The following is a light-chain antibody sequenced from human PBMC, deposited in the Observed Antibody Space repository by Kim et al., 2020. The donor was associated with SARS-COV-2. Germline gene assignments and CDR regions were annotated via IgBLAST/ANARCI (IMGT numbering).Light chain of an antibody. Sequence: DIQMTQSPSSLSASVGDRVTITCQASQDISNYLNWYQQKPGKAPKLLIYDASNLETGVSLRFSGSGSGTDFTFTISSLQPEDIATYYCQQYDNFPLTFGGGTKVDIK. V-gene: IGKV1-33*01. CDR1: QDISNY. CDR2: DAS. J-gene: IGKJ4*01. CDR3: QQYDNFPLT.